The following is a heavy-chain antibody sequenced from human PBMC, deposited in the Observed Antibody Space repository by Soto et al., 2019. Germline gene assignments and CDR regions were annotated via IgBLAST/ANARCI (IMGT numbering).Heavy chain of an antibody. V-gene: IGHV5-51*01. Sequence: GESLKISCKGSRHSFSNHWIGWVRQMPGKGLEWMGIIYPGDSDTRYSPSFQGQVTISADKSISTAYLQWGSLRASDTAMYYCATLMTTRIYRYNSDYWGQGTLVTVSS. D-gene: IGHD1-20*01. J-gene: IGHJ4*02. CDR1: RHSFSNHW. CDR3: ATLMTTRIYRYNSDY. CDR2: IYPGDSDT.